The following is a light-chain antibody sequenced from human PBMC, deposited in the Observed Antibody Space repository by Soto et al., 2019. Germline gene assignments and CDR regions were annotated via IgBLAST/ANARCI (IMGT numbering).Light chain of an antibody. CDR1: QSVSSN. V-gene: IGKV3-15*01. Sequence: EIVMTQSPATLSVSPGERATLSSRASQSVSSNLAWYQQKPGQAPRLLIYGASTRATGIPARFSGSGSGTEFTLTISSLQSEDFAVYYCQQYNNWPPGTFGPGTKVDIK. J-gene: IGKJ3*01. CDR3: QQYNNWPPGT. CDR2: GAS.